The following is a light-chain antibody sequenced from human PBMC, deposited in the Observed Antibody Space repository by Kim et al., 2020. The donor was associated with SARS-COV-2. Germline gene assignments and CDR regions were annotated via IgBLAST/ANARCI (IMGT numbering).Light chain of an antibody. CDR1: QSVLYSSNNKNY. CDR2: WAS. Sequence: DIVMTQSPDSLAVSLGERATINCKSSQSVLYSSNNKNYLAWYQQKAGQPPKLLIYWASTRESGVPDRFSGSGSGTDFTLTVSSLQAEDVAVYYCQQYYSHPFTFGPGTKWISN. CDR3: QQYYSHPFT. V-gene: IGKV4-1*01. J-gene: IGKJ3*01.